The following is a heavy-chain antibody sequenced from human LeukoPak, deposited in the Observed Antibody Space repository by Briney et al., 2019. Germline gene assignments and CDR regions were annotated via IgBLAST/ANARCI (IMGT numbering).Heavy chain of an antibody. Sequence: GGSLRLSCAASGFTFSSYDMHWVRHATGKGLEWVSAIGTAGDTYYPGSVKGRFTISRENAKNSLYLQMDSLRAGDTAVYYCARDLRFYGMDVWGQGTTVTVSS. CDR3: ARDLRFYGMDV. CDR2: IGTAGDT. CDR1: GFTFSSYD. D-gene: IGHD5/OR15-5a*01. V-gene: IGHV3-13*01. J-gene: IGHJ6*02.